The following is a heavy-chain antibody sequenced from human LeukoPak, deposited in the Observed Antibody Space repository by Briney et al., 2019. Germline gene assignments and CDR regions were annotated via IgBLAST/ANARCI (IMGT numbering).Heavy chain of an antibody. CDR1: GFSFSGYG. V-gene: IGHV3-23*01. CDR2: IGNSGNDK. J-gene: IGHJ4*02. D-gene: IGHD3-10*01. Sequence: GGSLRLSCVGSGFSFSGYGMCWVRKAPGKGLEWVSAIGNSGNDKHYADSVKGRFSISRDNSKSTLYLEMNSLRAEDTAVYYCAKDGGSGSYFFDYWGQGTLVTVSS. CDR3: AKDGGSGSYFFDY.